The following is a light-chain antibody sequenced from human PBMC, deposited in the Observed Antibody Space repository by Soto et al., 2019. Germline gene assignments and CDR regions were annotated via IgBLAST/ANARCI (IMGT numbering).Light chain of an antibody. CDR3: HQRQSWPRT. Sequence: SVLEHRPATLSLSPGEKAPPSCRASQSVDSYLAWYQQRPGRAPRLLIYDVSNRATGIPARFSASGTGTDFTLTISDVQPEDFAVYYCHQRQSWPRTFGQGTKVDI. CDR2: DVS. V-gene: IGKV3-11*01. CDR1: QSVDSY. J-gene: IGKJ1*01.